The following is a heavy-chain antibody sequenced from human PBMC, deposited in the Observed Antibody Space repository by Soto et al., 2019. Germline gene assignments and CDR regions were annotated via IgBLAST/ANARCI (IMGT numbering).Heavy chain of an antibody. Sequence: QVQLVQSGAEVKKPGASVKVSCKASGYTFIHYYIHWVRQAPGQGLEWMAIINPNGGSTNYAQKSRGRVTVTSDTSTTTVSMELNSLGSDDTAVYFRARSLLQGDFWGQGTVVTVSS. V-gene: IGHV1-46*01. CDR1: GYTFIHYY. CDR2: INPNGGST. D-gene: IGHD2-21*01. CDR3: ARSLLQGDF. J-gene: IGHJ4*02.